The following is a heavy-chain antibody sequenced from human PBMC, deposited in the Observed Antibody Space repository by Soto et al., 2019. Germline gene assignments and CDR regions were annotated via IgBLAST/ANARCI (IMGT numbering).Heavy chain of an antibody. J-gene: IGHJ1*01. CDR1: GFTFSSYA. Sequence: EVQLLESGGGLVQPGGSLRLSCAASGFTFSSYAMSWVRQAPGKGLEWVSAISGSGAETFYADSVKGRFTISRDNPKNTLYLQMNSLRAEDSAIFCCAKYYDENVRFYHHWGQGTLVTVSS. CDR3: AKYYDENVRFYHH. V-gene: IGHV3-23*01. CDR2: ISGSGAET. D-gene: IGHD3-3*01.